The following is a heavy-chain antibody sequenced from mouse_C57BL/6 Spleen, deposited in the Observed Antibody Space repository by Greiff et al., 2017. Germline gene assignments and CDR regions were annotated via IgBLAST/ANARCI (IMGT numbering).Heavy chain of an antibody. Sequence: QVQLQQPGAELVKPGASVKLSCKASGYTFTSYWMHWVKQRPGRGLEWIGRIDPNSGGTKYNEKFKSKATLTVDKPSSTAYMQLNSLTSEDTAVYYGARWGTAQATRAMDYWGQGTSVTVSS. CDR2: IDPNSGGT. J-gene: IGHJ4*01. CDR1: GYTFTSYW. D-gene: IGHD3-2*02. V-gene: IGHV1-72*01. CDR3: ARWGTAQATRAMDY.